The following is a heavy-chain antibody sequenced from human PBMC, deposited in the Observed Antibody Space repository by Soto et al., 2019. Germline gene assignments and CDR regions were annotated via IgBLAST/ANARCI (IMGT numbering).Heavy chain of an antibody. CDR1: GYSFTSYW. Sequence: GESLKISCKGSGYSFTSYWIGWVRQMPGKGLEWMGIIYPGDSDTRYSPSFQGQVTISADKSISTAYLQWSSLKASDTAVYYCARCFAFGDYVEPNYYYAMDVWGQGTTVTVSS. CDR3: ARCFAFGDYVEPNYYYAMDV. CDR2: IYPGDSDT. D-gene: IGHD4-17*01. J-gene: IGHJ6*02. V-gene: IGHV5-51*01.